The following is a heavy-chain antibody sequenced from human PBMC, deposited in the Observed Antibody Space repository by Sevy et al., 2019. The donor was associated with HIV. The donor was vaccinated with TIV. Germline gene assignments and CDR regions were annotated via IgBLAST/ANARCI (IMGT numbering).Heavy chain of an antibody. CDR3: VRRGISCYDGGGDFAAGGRFDY. J-gene: IGHJ4*02. Sequence: SETLSLTCAVYGGSFSGYYWSWIRQPPGKGLEWIGEINHSGSTNYNPSLKSRVTISVDTSKNQFSLKLSSVTAADTAVYYCVRRGISCYDGGGDFAAGGRFDYWGQGTLVTVSS. CDR2: INHSGST. V-gene: IGHV4-34*01. D-gene: IGHD2-21*01. CDR1: GGSFSGYY.